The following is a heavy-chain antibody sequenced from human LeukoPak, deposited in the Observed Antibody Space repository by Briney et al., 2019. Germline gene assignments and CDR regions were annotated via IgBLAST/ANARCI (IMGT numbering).Heavy chain of an antibody. Sequence: GGSLRLSCAASGFTFDDYAMHWVRQAPGKGLEWVSLISWDGGSTYYADSVKGRFTISRDNAKNSLYLQMNSLRAEDTAIYYWARDPYSGRYGDSYYYYMDVWGKGTTVTISS. CDR3: ARDPYSGRYGDSYYYYMDV. J-gene: IGHJ6*03. CDR2: ISWDGGST. CDR1: GFTFDDYA. V-gene: IGHV3-43D*03. D-gene: IGHD1-26*01.